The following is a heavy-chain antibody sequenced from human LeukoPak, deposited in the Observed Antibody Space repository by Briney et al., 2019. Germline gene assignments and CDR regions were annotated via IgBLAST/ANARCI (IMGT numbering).Heavy chain of an antibody. CDR1: GFTFSSYW. V-gene: IGHV3-7*01. CDR3: ATSVDTAMVTTFDY. J-gene: IGHJ4*02. CDR2: IKQDGSEK. Sequence: PGGSLRLSCAASGFTFSSYWMSWVRQAPGKGLEWVANIKQDGSEKYYVDSVKGRFTISRDNAKNSLYLQMNSLRAEDTAVYYCATSVDTAMVTTFDYWGQGTLVTVSS. D-gene: IGHD5-18*01.